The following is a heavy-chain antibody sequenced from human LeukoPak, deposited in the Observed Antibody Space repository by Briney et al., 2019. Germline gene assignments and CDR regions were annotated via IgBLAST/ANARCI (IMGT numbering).Heavy chain of an antibody. CDR2: ISAYNGNT. CDR1: GYTFTSYG. J-gene: IGHJ4*02. V-gene: IGHV1-18*01. D-gene: IGHD1-26*01. CDR3: ARDRRRWEPTGLSDY. Sequence: GASVKVSCKASGYTFTSYGISWVRQAPGQGLEWMGWISAYNGNTNYAQKLQGRVTMTTDTSTSTAYMELRSLRSDDTAVYYCARDRRRWEPTGLSDYWGQGTLVTVSS.